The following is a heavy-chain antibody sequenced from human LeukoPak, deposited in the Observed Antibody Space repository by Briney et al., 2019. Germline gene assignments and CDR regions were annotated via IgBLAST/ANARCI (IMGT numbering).Heavy chain of an antibody. V-gene: IGHV1-69*13. CDR3: ARDQGYSSSLYYFDY. CDR2: IIPIFGTA. J-gene: IGHJ4*02. D-gene: IGHD6-13*01. CDR1: GGTFSSYA. Sequence: ASVKVSCKASGGTFSSYAISWVRQAPGQGLEWMGGIIPIFGTANYAQKFQGRVTITADESTSTAYMELSSLRSEDTAVYYCARDQGYSSSLYYFDYWGQGTLVTVSS.